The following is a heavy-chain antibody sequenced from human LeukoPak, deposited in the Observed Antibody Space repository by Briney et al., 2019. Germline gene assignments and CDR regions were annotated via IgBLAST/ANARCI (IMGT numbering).Heavy chain of an antibody. D-gene: IGHD1-26*01. Sequence: SETLSLTCTVSGGSISSYYWSWIRQPPGKGLEWIGYIYYSGSTNYNPSLKSRVTISVDTSKNQFSLKLSSVTAADTAVHYCARVGARTFDYWGQGTLVTVSS. J-gene: IGHJ4*02. V-gene: IGHV4-59*01. CDR3: ARVGARTFDY. CDR1: GGSISSYY. CDR2: IYYSGST.